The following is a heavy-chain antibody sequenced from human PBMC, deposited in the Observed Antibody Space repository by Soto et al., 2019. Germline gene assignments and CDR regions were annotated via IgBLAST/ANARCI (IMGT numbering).Heavy chain of an antibody. V-gene: IGHV4-31*03. Sequence: PSETLSLTCTVSGGSISRGGYYWSWIRQHPGKGLEWIGYIYYSGSTYYNPSLKSRVTISVDTSKNQFSLKLSSVTAADTAVYYCARTSKSGNSYYYYGMDVWGQGTTVTVSS. CDR3: ARTSKSGNSYYYYGMDV. J-gene: IGHJ6*02. CDR2: IYYSGST. CDR1: GGSISRGGYY. D-gene: IGHD2-21*02.